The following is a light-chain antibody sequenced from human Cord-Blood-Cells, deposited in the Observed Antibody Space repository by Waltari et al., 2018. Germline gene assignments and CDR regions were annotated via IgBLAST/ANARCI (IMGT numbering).Light chain of an antibody. Sequence: QSALTQPASVSGSPGQSITISCTGTSSDVVGYTYVSWYQQHPGKAPKLMIYDVSNRPSGVSNRFSGSKSGNTASLTISGLQAEDEADYYCSSYTSSSTRVFGTGTKVTVL. J-gene: IGLJ1*01. CDR2: DVS. CDR1: SSDVVGYTY. CDR3: SSYTSSSTRV. V-gene: IGLV2-14*01.